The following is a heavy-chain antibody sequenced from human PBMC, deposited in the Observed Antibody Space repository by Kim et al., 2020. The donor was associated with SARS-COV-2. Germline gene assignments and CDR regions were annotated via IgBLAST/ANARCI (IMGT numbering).Heavy chain of an antibody. CDR2: ISSSSSTI. V-gene: IGHV3-48*02. J-gene: IGHJ6*02. CDR3: AREGEDGDYESLDYYGMDV. Sequence: GGSLRLSCAASGFTFSSYSMNWVRQAPGKGLEWVSYISSSSSTIYYADSVKGRFTISRDNAKNSLYLQRNSLRDEDTAVYYCAREGEDGDYESLDYYGMDVWGQGTTVTVSS. D-gene: IGHD4-17*01. CDR1: GFTFSSYS.